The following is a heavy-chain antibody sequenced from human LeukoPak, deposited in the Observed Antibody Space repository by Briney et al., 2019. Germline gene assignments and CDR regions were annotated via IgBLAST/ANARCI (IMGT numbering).Heavy chain of an antibody. J-gene: IGHJ4*02. CDR1: GFIFTTYS. Sequence: GGSLRLSCAASGFIFTTYSVNWVRQAPGKGLEWVSSISSSSTYISYADSVEGRFTISRDNAKNSLYLQMNSLRAEDTALYYCARVFPGNYYSGFDYWGQGTLVTVSS. D-gene: IGHD3-10*01. CDR3: ARVFPGNYYSGFDY. V-gene: IGHV3-21*01. CDR2: ISSSSTYI.